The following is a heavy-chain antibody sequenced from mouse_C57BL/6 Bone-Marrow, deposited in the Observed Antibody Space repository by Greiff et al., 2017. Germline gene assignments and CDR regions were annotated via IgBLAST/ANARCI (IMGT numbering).Heavy chain of an antibody. Sequence: VQLKQSGTVLARPGASVKMSCKTSGYTFTSYWMHWVKQRPGQGLEWIGAIYPGNSDTSYNQKFKGKAKLTAVTSASTAYMALSSLTNEDSAVYYCTRAFYYYGSSPWFAYWGQGTLVTVSA. CDR2: IYPGNSDT. J-gene: IGHJ3*01. CDR1: GYTFTSYW. CDR3: TRAFYYYGSSPWFAY. V-gene: IGHV1-5*01. D-gene: IGHD1-1*01.